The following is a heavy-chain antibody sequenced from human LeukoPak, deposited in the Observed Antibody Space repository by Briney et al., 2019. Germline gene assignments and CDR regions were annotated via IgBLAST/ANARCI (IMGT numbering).Heavy chain of an antibody. CDR3: ARGGYEQCVDY. CDR1: GFTFSSYW. V-gene: IGHV3-7*01. D-gene: IGHD5-12*01. Sequence: PGGSLRLSCAASGFTFSSYWMSWVRQAPGKGLEWVANIKQDGSEEYYVDSVKGRFTISRDNAKNSLYLQMNSLRAEDTAVYYCARGGYEQCVDYWGQGTLVTVSS. J-gene: IGHJ4*02. CDR2: IKQDGSEE.